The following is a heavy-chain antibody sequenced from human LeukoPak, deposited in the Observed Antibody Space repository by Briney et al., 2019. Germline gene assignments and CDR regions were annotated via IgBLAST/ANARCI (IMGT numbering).Heavy chain of an antibody. CDR3: AREGWFGELSPIFDY. Sequence: GGSLRLSCAASGFTFSSYWMSWVRQAPGKGLEWVANIKQDGSEKYYVDSVKGRFTISRDNAKNSLYLQMNSLRAEDTAVYYCAREGWFGELSPIFDYWGQGTLVTVSS. V-gene: IGHV3-7*01. D-gene: IGHD3-10*01. CDR1: GFTFSSYW. CDR2: IKQDGSEK. J-gene: IGHJ4*02.